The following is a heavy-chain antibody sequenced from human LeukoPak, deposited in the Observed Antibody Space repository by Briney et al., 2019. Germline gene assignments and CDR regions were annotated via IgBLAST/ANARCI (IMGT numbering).Heavy chain of an antibody. V-gene: IGHV3-30*04. CDR3: AKNPFGELLFYYYYMDV. CDR2: ISYDGSNK. Sequence: QPGGSLRLSCAASGFTFSSYAMHWVRQAPGKGLEWVAVISYDGSNKYYADSVKGRFTISRDNSKNTLYLQMNSLRAEDTAVYYCAKNPFGELLFYYYYMDVWGKGTTVTISS. D-gene: IGHD3-10*01. CDR1: GFTFSSYA. J-gene: IGHJ6*03.